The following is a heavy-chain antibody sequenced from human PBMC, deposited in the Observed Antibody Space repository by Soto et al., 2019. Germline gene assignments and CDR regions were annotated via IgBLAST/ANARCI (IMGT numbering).Heavy chain of an antibody. Sequence: SETLSLTCTFSCGSIINYYWTWIRQPAGKGLEWVGRIYSSGSTSYNPSLKSRLTMSVDTSKNQFSLKLTSVTAADTALYYCARQTTYSSSWFDYWGHGTLVTVSS. CDR3: ARQTTYSSSWFDY. CDR1: CGSIINYY. CDR2: IYSSGST. J-gene: IGHJ5*01. D-gene: IGHD6-13*01. V-gene: IGHV4-4*07.